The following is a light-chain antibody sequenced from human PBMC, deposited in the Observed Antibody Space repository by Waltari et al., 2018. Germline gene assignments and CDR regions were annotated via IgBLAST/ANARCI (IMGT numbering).Light chain of an antibody. J-gene: IGKJ2*01. CDR2: GAS. V-gene: IGKV3-20*01. CDR1: PSVSSSS. Sequence: EIVLTQSPGTLSLSPGERATLSCRASPSVSSSSLAWYQQKPGQAPRLLISGASSRATGIPDRFSGSGSGTDFTLTISRLEPEDFAVYYCQQYGSSYTFGQGTKLEIK. CDR3: QQYGSSYT.